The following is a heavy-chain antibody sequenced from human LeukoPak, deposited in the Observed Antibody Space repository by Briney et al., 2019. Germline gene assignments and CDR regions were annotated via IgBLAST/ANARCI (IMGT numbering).Heavy chain of an antibody. CDR2: ILYDGSYK. CDR3: ARPPDNYYYYYMDV. D-gene: IGHD1-14*01. Sequence: GGSLRLSCAASGFTFSSYSMHWVRQAPGKGLEWVALILYDGSYKAYADSTEGRFAISRDNAKNSLYLQMNSLRAEDTAVYYCARPPDNYYYYYMDVWGKGTTVTISS. J-gene: IGHJ6*03. V-gene: IGHV3-30*03. CDR1: GFTFSSYS.